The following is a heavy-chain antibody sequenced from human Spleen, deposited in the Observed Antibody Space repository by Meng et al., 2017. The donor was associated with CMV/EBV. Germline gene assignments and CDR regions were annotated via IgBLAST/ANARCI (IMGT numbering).Heavy chain of an antibody. V-gene: IGHV1-2*02. D-gene: IGHD3-9*01. Sequence: SCKASGYTFTGYYMHWVRQAPGQGLEWMGWINPINGDTNYAQHFQGRVSVTTDTSISTAYMELRRLRPDDTAVYYCAKGYMTGTDYWGQGTLVTVSS. CDR1: GYTFTGYY. CDR3: AKGYMTGTDY. J-gene: IGHJ4*02. CDR2: INPINGDT.